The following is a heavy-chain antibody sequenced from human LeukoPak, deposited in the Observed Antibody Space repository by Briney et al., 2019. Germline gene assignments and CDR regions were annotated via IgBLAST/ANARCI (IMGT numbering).Heavy chain of an antibody. Sequence: GPSVKVSCKASGGTFSSYAISWVRQAPGQGLEWMGGIIPIFGTANYAQKFQGRVTITADESTSTAYMELSSLRSEDTAVYYCARVSMVRGVNDYWGQGTLVTVSS. J-gene: IGHJ4*02. CDR1: GGTFSSYA. V-gene: IGHV1-69*13. CDR3: ARVSMVRGVNDY. CDR2: IIPIFGTA. D-gene: IGHD3-10*01.